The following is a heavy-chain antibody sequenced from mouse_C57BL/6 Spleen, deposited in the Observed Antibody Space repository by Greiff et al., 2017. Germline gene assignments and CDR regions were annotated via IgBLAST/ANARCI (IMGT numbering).Heavy chain of an antibody. V-gene: IGHV5-6*01. Sequence: VESGGDLVKPGGSLKLSCAASGFTFSSYGMSWVRQTPDKRLEWVATISSGGSYTYYPDSVKGRFTISRDNAKNTLYLQMSSLKSEDTAMYYCARHEGYFDYWGQGTTLTVSS. CDR2: ISSGGSYT. CDR1: GFTFSSYG. J-gene: IGHJ2*01. CDR3: ARHEGYFDY.